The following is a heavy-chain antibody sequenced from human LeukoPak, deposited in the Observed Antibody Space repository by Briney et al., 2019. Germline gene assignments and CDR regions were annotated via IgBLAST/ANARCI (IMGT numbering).Heavy chain of an antibody. D-gene: IGHD3-10*01. V-gene: IGHV4-39*02. CDR3: AREGRFGSQRGAFDI. Sequence: PSETLSLTCTVSGGSISSSSYYWGWIRQPPGKGLEWIGSIYYSGSTYYNPSLKSRVTISVDTSKNQFSLKLSSVTAADTAVYYCAREGRFGSQRGAFDIWGQGTMVTVSS. CDR1: GGSISSSSYY. J-gene: IGHJ3*02. CDR2: IYYSGST.